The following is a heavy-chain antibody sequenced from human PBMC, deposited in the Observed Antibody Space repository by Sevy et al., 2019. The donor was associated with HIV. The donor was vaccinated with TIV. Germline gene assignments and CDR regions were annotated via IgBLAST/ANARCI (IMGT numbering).Heavy chain of an antibody. CDR3: ARDPPGRGFREWVVGY. J-gene: IGHJ4*02. CDR2: ISSSSSTI. CDR1: GFTFSSYS. D-gene: IGHD3-10*01. Sequence: GGSLRLSCAASGFTFSSYSMNWVRQAPGKGLEWVSYISSSSSTIYYADSVKGRFTISRDNAKNSLYLQMNSLRAEDTAVYYCARDPPGRGFREWVVGYWGQGTLVTVSS. V-gene: IGHV3-48*01.